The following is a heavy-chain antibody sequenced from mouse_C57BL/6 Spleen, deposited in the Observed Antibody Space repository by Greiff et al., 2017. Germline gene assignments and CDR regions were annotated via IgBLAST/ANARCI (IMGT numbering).Heavy chain of an antibody. CDR1: GFTFSDYY. V-gene: IGHV5-16*01. CDR2: INYDGSST. J-gene: IGHJ1*03. D-gene: IGHD1-1*01. CDR3: ARRGPHYYGSSYWYFDV. Sequence: EVHLVESEGGLVQPGSSMKLSCTASGFTFSDYYMAWVRQVPEKGLEWVANINYDGSSTYYLDSLKSRFIISRDNAKNILYLQMSSLKSEDTATYYCARRGPHYYGSSYWYFDVWGTGTTVTVSS.